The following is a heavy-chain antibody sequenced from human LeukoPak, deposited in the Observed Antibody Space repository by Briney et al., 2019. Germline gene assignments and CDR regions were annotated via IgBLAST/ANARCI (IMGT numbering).Heavy chain of an antibody. D-gene: IGHD3-10*01. CDR1: GFTFNAYG. Sequence: GGSLRLSCVASGFTFNAYGISWVRQAPGKGLDWVAVISYHGSNKYYADSVKGRFTISRDNSKNTVFLQMDSLRPDDTALYYCAKDQRRGVSSFDSWGQGALVTVSS. J-gene: IGHJ5*01. CDR2: ISYHGSNK. V-gene: IGHV3-30*18. CDR3: AKDQRRGVSSFDS.